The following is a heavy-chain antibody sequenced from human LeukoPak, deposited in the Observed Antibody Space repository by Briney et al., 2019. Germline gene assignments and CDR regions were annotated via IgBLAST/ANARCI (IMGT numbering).Heavy chain of an antibody. CDR1: GFTFSTHN. CDR2: ISSSSRYI. D-gene: IGHD3-16*01. V-gene: IGHV3-21*01. Sequence: GGSLRLSCVASGFTFSTHNMNWVRQAPGKGLEWVSSISSSSRYIYYAGSVKGRFTISRDNAKNSLYLQMNSLRAEDTAVYYCARASPIPSVGDSYYYYMDVWGKGTTVTVSS. J-gene: IGHJ6*03. CDR3: ARASPIPSVGDSYYYYMDV.